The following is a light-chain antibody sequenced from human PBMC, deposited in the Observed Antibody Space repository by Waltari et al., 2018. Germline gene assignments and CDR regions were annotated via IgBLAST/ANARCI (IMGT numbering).Light chain of an antibody. J-gene: IGLJ2*01. CDR2: YDR. CDR1: SIGGKA. Sequence: SYVLTQPPSVSVAPGETTRITCGGTSIGGKAVHWYQQKPGQAPGLVIYYDRDRPSGIPGRSSGSNYGNTATLTISRVDAGDEADYYCQVSDSSSDLVVFGGGTKLTVL. V-gene: IGLV3-21*04. CDR3: QVSDSSSDLVV.